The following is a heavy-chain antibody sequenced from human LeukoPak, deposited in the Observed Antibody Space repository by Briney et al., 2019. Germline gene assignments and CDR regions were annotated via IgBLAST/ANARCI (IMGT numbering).Heavy chain of an antibody. V-gene: IGHV1-69*13. CDR2: IIPIFGTA. J-gene: IGHJ4*02. CDR3: AISVDY. CDR1: GYTFTGYY. Sequence: SVKVSCKASGYTFTGYYMHWVRQAPGQGLEWMGGIIPIFGTANYAQKFQDRVTITADESTSTAYMELSSLRSEDTAVYYCAISVDYWGQGTLVTVSS.